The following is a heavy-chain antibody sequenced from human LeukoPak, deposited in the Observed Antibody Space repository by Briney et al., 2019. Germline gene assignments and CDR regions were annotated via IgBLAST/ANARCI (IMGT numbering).Heavy chain of an antibody. Sequence: SETLSLTCTVSGGSISSYYWSWIRQPPGKGLEWIGYIYYSGSTNYNPSLKSRVTISVDTSKNQFSLKLSSVTAADTAMYYCARVGEQAAAGTLDYWGQGTLVTVSS. J-gene: IGHJ4*02. CDR2: IYYSGST. CDR1: GGSISSYY. V-gene: IGHV4-59*01. D-gene: IGHD6-13*01. CDR3: ARVGEQAAAGTLDY.